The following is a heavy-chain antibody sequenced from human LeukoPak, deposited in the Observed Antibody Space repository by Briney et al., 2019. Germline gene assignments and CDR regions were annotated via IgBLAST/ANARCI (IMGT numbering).Heavy chain of an antibody. V-gene: IGHV3-74*01. CDR3: ARATSYSNYGMDV. CDR1: GFTFSHLW. J-gene: IGHJ6*02. Sequence: GGSLRLSCAASGFTFSHLWMHWVRQVPGKGLVWVSRINSDGSSTTYADSVKGRFTISRDNARNTLYLQMNSLRAEDTAVHYCARATSYSNYGMDVWGQGTTVTVSS. CDR2: INSDGSST. D-gene: IGHD6-13*01.